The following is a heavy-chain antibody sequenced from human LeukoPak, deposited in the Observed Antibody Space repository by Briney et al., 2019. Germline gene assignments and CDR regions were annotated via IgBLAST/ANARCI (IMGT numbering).Heavy chain of an antibody. Sequence: SETLSLTCTVSGGSISSYYWSWIRQPAGKGLEWIGRIYTSGSTNYNPSLKSRVTMSVDTSKNQFSLKLSSVTAADTAVYYCAMGYYGSGSYSDDAFDIWGQGTMVTVSS. V-gene: IGHV4-4*07. CDR1: GGSISSYY. CDR2: IYTSGST. CDR3: AMGYYGSGSYSDDAFDI. J-gene: IGHJ3*02. D-gene: IGHD3-10*01.